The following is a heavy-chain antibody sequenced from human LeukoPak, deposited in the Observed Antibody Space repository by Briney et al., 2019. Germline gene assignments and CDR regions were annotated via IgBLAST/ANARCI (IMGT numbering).Heavy chain of an antibody. Sequence: GGSLRLSCVVSGLTFSSYSMNWVRQAPGKGLEWVSFISSSSSYIYYADSVKGRFTISRDNSKNTLYLQMNSLRTEDTAVYYCARDPLDSSGLMNWFDPWGQGTLVTVSS. V-gene: IGHV3-21*01. CDR1: GLTFSSYS. CDR2: ISSSSSYI. D-gene: IGHD3-22*01. CDR3: ARDPLDSSGLMNWFDP. J-gene: IGHJ5*02.